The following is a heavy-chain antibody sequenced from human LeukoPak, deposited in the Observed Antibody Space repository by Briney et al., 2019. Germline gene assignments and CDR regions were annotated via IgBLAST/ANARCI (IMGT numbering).Heavy chain of an antibody. CDR1: IGPSYHYH. Sequence: SVTLSLTCTVSIGPSYHYHWICMPQPPGKGRVGSRYIYCSGKNNEKTSLKSRVTISVDTSKNHFLLQMSPVTAADTAVYYCARGYYDSSGYLISYNWFDPWGQGTLVTVAS. CDR3: ARGYYDSSGYLISYNWFDP. CDR2: IYCSGKN. V-gene: IGHV4-59*01. J-gene: IGHJ5*02. D-gene: IGHD3-22*01.